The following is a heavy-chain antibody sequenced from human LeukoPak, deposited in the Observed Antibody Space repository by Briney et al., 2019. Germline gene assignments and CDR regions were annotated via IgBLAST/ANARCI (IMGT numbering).Heavy chain of an antibody. Sequence: ASVKVSCKASGYTFTGYYMHWVRQAPGQGLEWMGWINPNSGGTNYAQKFQGRVTMTRDTSISTAYMELSRLRSDDTAVYYCATSRRRDGYNYYFDYWGQGTLVTVSS. D-gene: IGHD5-24*01. CDR3: ATSRRRDGYNYYFDY. J-gene: IGHJ4*02. CDR1: GYTFTGYY. CDR2: INPNSGGT. V-gene: IGHV1-2*02.